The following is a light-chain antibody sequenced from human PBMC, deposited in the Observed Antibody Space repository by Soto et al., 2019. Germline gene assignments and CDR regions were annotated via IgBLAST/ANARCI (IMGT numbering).Light chain of an antibody. CDR1: QSVGRS. J-gene: IGKJ1*01. CDR2: DAS. CDR3: QQRANWPRT. Sequence: MVLRQYLGTLSLSKGERVTLSCRASQSVGRSLAWYQQKPGQAPRLLIYDASNRATGIPARFSGSGSGTDFTLTISSLEPEDFAVYYCQQRANWPRTFGQGTKV. V-gene: IGKV3-11*01.